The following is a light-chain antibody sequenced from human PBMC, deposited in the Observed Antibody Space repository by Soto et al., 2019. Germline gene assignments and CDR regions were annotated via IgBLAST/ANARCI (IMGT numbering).Light chain of an antibody. V-gene: IGKV1-27*01. CDR2: AAS. CDR3: QQYSSVPV. Sequence: DIQMTQSPTSLSASVGDRVTITCRASQDIRNFVAWYQQKPGKAPKLLIYAASTLQSGVPSRFSGSGSGTDFTLTINSRQPEDVATYSCQQYSSVPVFGPGTKVELK. J-gene: IGKJ3*01. CDR1: QDIRNF.